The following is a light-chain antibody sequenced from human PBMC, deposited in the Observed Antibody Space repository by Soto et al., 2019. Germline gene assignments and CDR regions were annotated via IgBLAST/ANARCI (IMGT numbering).Light chain of an antibody. V-gene: IGKV3-20*01. Sequence: EIVLTQSPGTLSLSPGERATLSCRASQSVTSSYLAWYQQKPVQAHRLRISGASSRATGIPDRFSGSWSGTDFTLTISRLEPEDFALYYCQQYGSSPYTFGQGTKLEIK. CDR3: QQYGSSPYT. J-gene: IGKJ2*01. CDR2: GAS. CDR1: QSVTSSY.